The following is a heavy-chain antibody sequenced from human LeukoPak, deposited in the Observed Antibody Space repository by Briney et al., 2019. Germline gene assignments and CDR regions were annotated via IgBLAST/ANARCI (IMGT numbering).Heavy chain of an antibody. CDR1: GFTFSSYG. CDR3: VKGDCYGSGSYYTTRTPFDY. Sequence: GGSLRLSCAASGFTFSSYGMHWVRQAPGKGLEWVAFIRYDGKSKYYADSVKGRFTMSRDNSKNTLYLQMNSLRAEDTAVYYCVKGDCYGSGSYYTTRTPFDYWGQGTLVTVSS. CDR2: IRYDGKSK. V-gene: IGHV3-30*02. J-gene: IGHJ4*02. D-gene: IGHD3-10*01.